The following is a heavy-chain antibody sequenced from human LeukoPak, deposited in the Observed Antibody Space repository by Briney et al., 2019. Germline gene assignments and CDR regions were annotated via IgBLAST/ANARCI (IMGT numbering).Heavy chain of an antibody. D-gene: IGHD3-3*01. CDR2: IIPIFGTA. CDR1: GGTFSSYA. CDR3: ARNPLITIFDSGPFDY. V-gene: IGHV1-69*13. Sequence: SVKVSCKASGGTFSSYAISWVRQAPGQGLEWMGGIIPIFGTANYAQKFQGRVTITADESTSTAYMELSSLRSEDTAVYYCARNPLITIFDSGPFDYWGQGTLVTVSS. J-gene: IGHJ4*02.